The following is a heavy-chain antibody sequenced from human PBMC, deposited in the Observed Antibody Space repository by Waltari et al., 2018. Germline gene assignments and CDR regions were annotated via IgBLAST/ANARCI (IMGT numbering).Heavy chain of an antibody. CDR2: INKDGSKK. Sequence: EVQLVESGGGLVQPGGSLRLSCAAPGFTFSSHWMNWVRQAPGKGLEWVAIINKDGSKKFYVDSVRGRFTVSRDNAKNSLYLQMNSLRVDDTAVYYCARDEEWSSDRWGQGTLVTVSS. J-gene: IGHJ4*02. V-gene: IGHV3-7*03. CDR3: ARDEEWSSDR. D-gene: IGHD3-3*01. CDR1: GFTFSSHW.